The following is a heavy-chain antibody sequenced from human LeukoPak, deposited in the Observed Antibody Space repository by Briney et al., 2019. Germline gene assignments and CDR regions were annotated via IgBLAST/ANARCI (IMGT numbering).Heavy chain of an antibody. CDR1: GGSVSATTYY. J-gene: IGHJ4*02. D-gene: IGHD3-22*01. V-gene: IGHV4-39*02. Sequence: PSETLSLTCTVSGGSVSATTYYWGWIRQPLGKGLEWIGSIRYRGTTDYNPSLKSRVNISLDAPKNQFSLKLSSMTAADTAVYYCARDYYDSSGYLRWGQGTLVTVSS. CDR3: ARDYYDSSGYLR. CDR2: IRYRGTT.